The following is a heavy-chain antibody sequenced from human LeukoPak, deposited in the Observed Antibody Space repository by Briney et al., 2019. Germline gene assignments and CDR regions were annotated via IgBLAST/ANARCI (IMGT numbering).Heavy chain of an antibody. CDR1: GFTFSSYG. Sequence: PGRSLRLSCAASGFTFSSYGMHWVRQAPGKGLEWVAVISYDGSNKYYADSVKGRFTISRDNSKNTLYLQMNSLRAEDTAVYYCAKLIPNQLPLGWFDPWGQGTLVTVSS. J-gene: IGHJ5*02. CDR2: ISYDGSNK. D-gene: IGHD2-2*01. CDR3: AKLIPNQLPLGWFDP. V-gene: IGHV3-30*18.